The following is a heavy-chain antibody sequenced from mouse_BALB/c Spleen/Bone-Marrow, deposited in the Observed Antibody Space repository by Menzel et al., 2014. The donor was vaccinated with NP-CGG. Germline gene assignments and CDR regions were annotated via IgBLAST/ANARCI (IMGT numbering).Heavy chain of an antibody. CDR3: IRAGTMITTWADF. CDR1: GYMFTSFW. J-gene: IGHJ2*01. Sequence: VQLQQSGAELVRPGASVKLSCKASGYMFTSFWMNWVEQRPGQGLEWIGNISPSDGYTNYNQKFKDKATLTVDKSSSTAYMQLSSPTSEDSAVYYCIRAGTMITTWADFWGQGTTLTVSS. D-gene: IGHD2-4*01. V-gene: IGHV1-69*02. CDR2: ISPSDGYT.